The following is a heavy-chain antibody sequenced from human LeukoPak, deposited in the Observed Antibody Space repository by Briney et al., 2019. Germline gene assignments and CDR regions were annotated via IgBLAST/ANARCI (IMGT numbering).Heavy chain of an antibody. D-gene: IGHD3-22*01. CDR1: GGTFSSYA. J-gene: IGHJ4*02. Sequence: ASVKVSCKASGGTFSSYAISWVRQAPGQGLEWMGGIIPIFGTANYAQKFQGRVTITADESTSTAYMELSSLRSEDTAVYYCARMWDYYDSSGHGGWGQGTLVTVSS. V-gene: IGHV1-69*13. CDR3: ARMWDYYDSSGHGG. CDR2: IIPIFGTA.